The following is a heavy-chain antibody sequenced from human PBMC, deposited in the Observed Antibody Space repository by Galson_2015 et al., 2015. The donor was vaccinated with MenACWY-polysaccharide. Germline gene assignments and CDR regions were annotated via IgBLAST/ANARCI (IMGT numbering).Heavy chain of an antibody. D-gene: IGHD3-10*01. CDR3: EHGQFSTKVLYYRGIADY. V-gene: IGHV2-5*02. J-gene: IGHJ4*02. CDR1: GFSLSTTEVG. CDR2: IYRDDEK. Sequence: PALVKPTQTLTLTCTFSGFSLSTTEVGVGWIRQSPGKALEWLAVIYRDDEKRYSPSLKTRLTITKDTSRSQVVLTMTNMDPVDTGTFSWEHGQFSTKVLYYRGIADYGAQGPL.